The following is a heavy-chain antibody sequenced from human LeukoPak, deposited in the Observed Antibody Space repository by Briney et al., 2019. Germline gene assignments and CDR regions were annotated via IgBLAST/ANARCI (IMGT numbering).Heavy chain of an antibody. Sequence: TGGSLRLSCVASVFTFGTYAMNWVRQAPGKGLQWVSSISDSGTDTSYADSVKGRFAISRDNSKNTLYLQMNSLRAEDTAVYYCARPNCVNYYYFQSWGQGTLVTVSS. D-gene: IGHD5-24*01. J-gene: IGHJ4*02. CDR2: ISDSGTDT. V-gene: IGHV3-23*01. CDR1: VFTFGTYA. CDR3: ARPNCVNYYYFQS.